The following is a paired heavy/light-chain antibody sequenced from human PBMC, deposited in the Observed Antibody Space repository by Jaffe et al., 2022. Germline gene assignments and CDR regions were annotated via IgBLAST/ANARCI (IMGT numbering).Light chain of an antibody. J-gene: IGKJ3*01. Sequence: DIVMTQSPDSLAVSLGERATINCKSSQNLLFRSDNKNSLAWYQQKPGQPPKLLIYWASTRESGVPDRFSGAGSGTDFTLTINSLQAEDVAVYYCQQYSVTPPTFGPGTKVDI. CDR3: QQYSVTPPT. CDR1: QNLLFRSDNKNS. V-gene: IGKV4-1*01. CDR2: WAS.
Heavy chain of an antibody. D-gene: IGHD3-16*02. CDR1: GGSISGYY. CDR3: ARAYNWGGYRFLVFDS. CDR2: INLTGVT. V-gene: IGHV4-34*01. Sequence: QVQLHQWGAGLLKPSETLSLTCTVSGGSISGYYWSWIRQPPGKGLEWIGEINLTGVTGYNPSLKSRVTFSVDTSQNQVSLNLKSVTAADTAVYYCARAYNWGGYRFLVFDSWGQGTLVTVSS. J-gene: IGHJ4*02.